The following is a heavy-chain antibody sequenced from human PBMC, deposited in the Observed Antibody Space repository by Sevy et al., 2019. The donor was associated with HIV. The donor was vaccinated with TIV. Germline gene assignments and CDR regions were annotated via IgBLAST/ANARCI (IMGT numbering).Heavy chain of an antibody. D-gene: IGHD3-16*01. CDR1: GFTFGDYA. CDR3: TRVRGTISPYYYYGMDV. Sequence: GGSLRLSCTASGFTFGDYAMSWCRQAPGKGLEWVGFIRSKTYGGTTEYAASAKGRFTISRDDSKSIAYLQKNSLKTEDTAVYYCTRVRGTISPYYYYGMDVWGQGTTVTVS. V-gene: IGHV3-49*03. J-gene: IGHJ6*02. CDR2: IRSKTYGGTT.